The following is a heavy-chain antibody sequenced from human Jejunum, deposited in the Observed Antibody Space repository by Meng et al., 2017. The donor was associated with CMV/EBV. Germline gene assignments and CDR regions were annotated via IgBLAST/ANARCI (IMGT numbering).Heavy chain of an antibody. J-gene: IGHJ4*02. CDR1: GLTVSNNY. CDR2: IYTDGST. D-gene: IGHD6-13*01. CDR3: ARGGAAAGSES. Sequence: EVQLVEAGGGLIQPGGSLRLSCAASGLTVSNNYMTWVRQAPGQRLEWVSVIYTDGSTFYADSVTGRFTISRDNSRNTVYLQMNSLRADDTAVYYCARGGAAAGSESWGQGTLVTVSS. V-gene: IGHV3-53*01.